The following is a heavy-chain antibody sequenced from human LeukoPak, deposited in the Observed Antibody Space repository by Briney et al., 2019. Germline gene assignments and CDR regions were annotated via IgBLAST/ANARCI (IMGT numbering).Heavy chain of an antibody. CDR3: ARFSGYDSLLFAFDI. CDR2: INWNGGST. J-gene: IGHJ3*02. CDR1: GFTFSSYA. D-gene: IGHD5-12*01. V-gene: IGHV3-20*04. Sequence: GGSLRLSCAASGFTFSSYAMSWVRQAPGKGLEWVSGINWNGGSTGYADSVKGRFTISRDNAKNSLYLQMNSLRAEDTALYYCARFSGYDSLLFAFDIWGQGTMVTVSS.